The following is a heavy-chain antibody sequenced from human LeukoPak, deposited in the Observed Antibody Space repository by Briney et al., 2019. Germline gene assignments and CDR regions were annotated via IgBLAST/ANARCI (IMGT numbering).Heavy chain of an antibody. J-gene: IGHJ4*02. Sequence: GGSLRLSCAASGFTFNNAWMSWVRLAPGKGLEWVGRIKSKTDGGTADYAAPVKGRFTISRDDSKNKVFLQMNSLKIADTALYFCATEADTAMALPKNWGQGTLVTVSS. CDR2: IKSKTDGGTA. V-gene: IGHV3-15*01. D-gene: IGHD5-18*01. CDR3: ATEADTAMALPKN. CDR1: GFTFNNAW.